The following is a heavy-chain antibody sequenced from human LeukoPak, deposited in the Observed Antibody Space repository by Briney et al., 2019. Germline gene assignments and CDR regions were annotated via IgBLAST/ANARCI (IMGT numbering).Heavy chain of an antibody. CDR3: ARKWATSFDP. CDR2: INTYSGDT. J-gene: IGHJ5*02. D-gene: IGHD1-1*01. V-gene: IGHV1-18*01. CDR1: GYTFISYG. Sequence: ASVTVSFKSSGYTFISYGISWVRQAPGQGLEWMGWINTYSGDTNSAQKVQGRVTLTRDTSTNTAYMELRSLRSDDTAVYYCARKWATSFDPWGQGTLVTVSS.